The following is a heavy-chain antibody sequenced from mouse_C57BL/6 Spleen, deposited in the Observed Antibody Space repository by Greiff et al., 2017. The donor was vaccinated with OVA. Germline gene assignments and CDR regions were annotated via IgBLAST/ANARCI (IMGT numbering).Heavy chain of an antibody. D-gene: IGHD2-4*01. CDR2: ISYDGSN. J-gene: IGHJ3*01. Sequence: EVQLQESGPGLVKPSQSLSLTCSVTGYSITSGYYWNWIRQFPGNKLEWMGYISYDGSNNYNPSLKNRISITRDTSKNQFFLKLNSVTTADTATYYCARDDYDGTWFAYWGQGTLVTVSA. CDR1: GYSITSGYY. V-gene: IGHV3-6*01. CDR3: ARDDYDGTWFAY.